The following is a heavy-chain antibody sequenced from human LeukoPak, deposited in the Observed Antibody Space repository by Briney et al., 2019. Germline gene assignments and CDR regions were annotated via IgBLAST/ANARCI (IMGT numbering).Heavy chain of an antibody. CDR1: GFTFSSYA. J-gene: IGHJ4*02. CDR2: ISGGGGST. Sequence: PGGSLRLSCAASGFTFSSYAMSWVRQAPGKGLEWVSAISGGGGSTYYADSVKGRFTISRDNFKNTLYLQMNSLRAEDTAVYYCAKDAYYDSSGYVDSWGQGTLVTVSS. D-gene: IGHD3-22*01. V-gene: IGHV3-23*01. CDR3: AKDAYYDSSGYVDS.